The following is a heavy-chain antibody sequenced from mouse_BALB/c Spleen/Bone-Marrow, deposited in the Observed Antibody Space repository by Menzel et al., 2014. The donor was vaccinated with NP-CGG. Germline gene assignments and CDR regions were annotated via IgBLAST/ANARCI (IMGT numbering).Heavy chain of an antibody. D-gene: IGHD2-2*01. CDR3: ARSRGYAWFAY. CDR2: IYPGSGNT. CDR1: GYTFTDYY. V-gene: IGHV1-77*01. Sequence: VQRVESGAELARPGASVKLSCKASGYTFTDYYINWVKQRTGQGLEWIGEIYPGSGNTYYNEKFKGKATLTADKSSSXXXXXLSSLTSEDSAVYFCARSRGYAWFAYWGQGTLVTVSA. J-gene: IGHJ3*01.